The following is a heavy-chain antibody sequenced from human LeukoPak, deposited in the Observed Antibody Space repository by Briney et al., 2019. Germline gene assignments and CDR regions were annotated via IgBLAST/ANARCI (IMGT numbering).Heavy chain of an antibody. CDR1: GYTFTGYY. Sequence: ASVTVSCKASGYTFTGYYMHWVRQAPGRGLQWMGWINPNSGGTNYAQMFQGRVTMTRDTSISTAYMELSRLRSDDTAVYYCARDPQTSAYYYGSGSFRTLDYWGQGTLVTVSS. J-gene: IGHJ4*02. D-gene: IGHD3-10*01. CDR2: INPNSGGT. CDR3: ARDPQTSAYYYGSGSFRTLDY. V-gene: IGHV1-2*02.